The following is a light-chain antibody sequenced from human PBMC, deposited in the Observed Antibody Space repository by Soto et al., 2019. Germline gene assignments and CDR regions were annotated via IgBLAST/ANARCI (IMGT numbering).Light chain of an antibody. Sequence: QSVLTQPPSVSGAPGQRVTISCTGSSSNIGAGYDVHWYQQLPGTAPKLLIYGNSNRPSGVPDRFSGSKSGTSASLAITGLQAEDEADYYCQSYDSSLSVYVFGTGTKLIVL. V-gene: IGLV1-40*01. CDR3: QSYDSSLSVYV. CDR1: SSNIGAGYD. J-gene: IGLJ1*01. CDR2: GNS.